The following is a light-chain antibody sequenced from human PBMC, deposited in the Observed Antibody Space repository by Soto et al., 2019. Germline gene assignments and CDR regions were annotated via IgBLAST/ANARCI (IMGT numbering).Light chain of an antibody. V-gene: IGLV2-8*01. CDR3: SSYAGSNIVV. J-gene: IGLJ2*01. CDR1: SSDVGGYNF. Sequence: QSALTQPHSASGSPGQSVTISCTGTSSDVGGYNFVSWYQQHPGKAPKLMIYEVSERPSGVPDRFSGSKSGNTASLTVSGLQAEDEADYYCSSYAGSNIVVFGGGTKVTVL. CDR2: EVS.